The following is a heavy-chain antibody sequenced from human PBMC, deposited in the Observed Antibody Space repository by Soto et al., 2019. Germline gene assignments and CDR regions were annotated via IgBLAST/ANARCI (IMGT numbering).Heavy chain of an antibody. CDR2: SYYSGTS. J-gene: IGHJ5*02. D-gene: IGHD1-20*01. Sequence: SETLSLTCTVSGASIRVQSYYWTWNRQTPGKGLEWVGSSYYSGTSYFNPALKGRVTISVDTSTNQFSLRLTSVTAADTAVYYCTRRYTWNDYYFDPWGQGTLVTVSS. V-gene: IGHV4-39*01. CDR3: TRRYTWNDYYFDP. CDR1: GASIRVQSYY.